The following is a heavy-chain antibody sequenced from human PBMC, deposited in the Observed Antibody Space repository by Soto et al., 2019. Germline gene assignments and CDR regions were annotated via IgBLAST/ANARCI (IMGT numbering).Heavy chain of an antibody. Sequence: SETLSLTCTVSGGSIYRSGYYWGWIRQPPGRGLEWIGNIDYNGVTYSNPSLKSRVTISRDTSKNQFSLKLTSVTAADTALYYCGKVLVGATGHTDSDSWGPGTLVPVYS. CDR2: IDYNGVT. D-gene: IGHD2-15*01. CDR3: GKVLVGATGHTDSDS. V-gene: IGHV4-39*01. J-gene: IGHJ4*02. CDR1: GGSIYRSGYY.